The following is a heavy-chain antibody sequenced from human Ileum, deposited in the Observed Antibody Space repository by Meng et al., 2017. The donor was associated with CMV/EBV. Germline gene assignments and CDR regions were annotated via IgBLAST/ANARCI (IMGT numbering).Heavy chain of an antibody. CDR3: ARESELLRFDH. D-gene: IGHD6-6*01. CDR2: TAYRSKWDY. V-gene: IGHV6-1*01. CDR1: GDSVSTNNVA. Sequence: QIQLQQSGPGLVKPSQTLSLTCDISGDSVSTNNVAWNWIRHSPLRGLEWLGRTAYRSKWDYEYSVSVKSRITISPDTSKNQFSLQLRSVTPEDTAVYYCARESELLRFDHWGQGTLVTVSS. J-gene: IGHJ4*02.